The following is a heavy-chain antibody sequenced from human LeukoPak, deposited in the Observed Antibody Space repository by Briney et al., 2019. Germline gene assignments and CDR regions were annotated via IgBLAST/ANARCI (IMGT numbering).Heavy chain of an antibody. J-gene: IGHJ6*03. Sequence: PGGSLRLSCAASGFTFSSYEMNWVRQAPGKGLEWVSSIDYSGGSTHYADSVKGRFTISRDNSKNTLFLQINSLRSEDTAVYYGXXXXXXXXXXXXXXXYPYYYYYMDVWGKGTTVTISS. CDR1: GFTFSSYE. V-gene: IGHV3-23*01. CDR2: IDYSGGST. CDR3: XXXXXXXXXXXXXXXYPYYYYYMDV.